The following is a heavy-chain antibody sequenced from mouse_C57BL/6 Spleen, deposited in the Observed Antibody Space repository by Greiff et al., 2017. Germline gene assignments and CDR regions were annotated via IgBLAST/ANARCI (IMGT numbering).Heavy chain of an antibody. J-gene: IGHJ4*01. CDR2: IYPGSGST. CDR1: GYTFTSYW. V-gene: IGHV1-55*01. CDR3: ARWYYSGGNGGYDMDD. Sequence: QVQLQQPGAELVKPGASVKMSCTASGYTFTSYWIPWVKQRPGQGLEWIGEIYPGSGSTNYNEKFKGKATLTVDKSSSTAYMQLSSLTSEDSAVYYCARWYYSGGNGGYDMDDWGKGTSVTVSS. D-gene: IGHD1-1*01.